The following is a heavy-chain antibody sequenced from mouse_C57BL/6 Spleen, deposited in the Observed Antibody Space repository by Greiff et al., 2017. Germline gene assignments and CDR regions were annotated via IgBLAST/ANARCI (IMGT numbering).Heavy chain of an antibody. CDR3: ARDMITTPY. V-gene: IGHV5-6*01. CDR1: GFTFSSYG. CDR2: ISSGGSYT. J-gene: IGHJ3*01. Sequence: EVQGVESGGDLVKPGGSLTLSCAASGFTFSSYGMSWVRQTPDKRLEWVATISSGGSYTYYPDSVKGRFPISRDNAKTTLYLQMSSLKSEDTAMYYCARDMITTPYWGQGTLVTVSA. D-gene: IGHD2-4*01.